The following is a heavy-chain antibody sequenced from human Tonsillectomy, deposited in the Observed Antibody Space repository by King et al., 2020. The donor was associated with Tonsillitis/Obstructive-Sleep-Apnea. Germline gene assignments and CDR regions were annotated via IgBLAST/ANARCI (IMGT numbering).Heavy chain of an antibody. J-gene: IGHJ6*03. CDR2: IRSSSSYI. Sequence: VQLVESGGGLVKPGGSLRLSCAASGFTFSTYNMNWVRQAPGKGLEWVSSIRSSSSYIYYAYSVKGRFHISRDNAKDSLYLQMNSLRAEDTAVYYCARAPWPMDVWGKGTTVTVSS. V-gene: IGHV3-21*01. CDR3: ARAPWPMDV. CDR1: GFTFSTYN.